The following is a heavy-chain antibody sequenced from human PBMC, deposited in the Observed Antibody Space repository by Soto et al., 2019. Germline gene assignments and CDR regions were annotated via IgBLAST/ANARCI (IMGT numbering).Heavy chain of an antibody. J-gene: IGHJ4*02. D-gene: IGHD5-18*01. Sequence: QVQLVQSGAEVKKPGSSVKVSCKASGGTFSSYTISWVRQAPGQGLEWMGRIIPILGIANYAQKFQGRVTITADKSTSTAYMELSSLRSEDTAVYYCAREGHSYEAWDDYWGQGTLVTVSS. V-gene: IGHV1-69*08. CDR1: GGTFSSYT. CDR2: IIPILGIA. CDR3: AREGHSYEAWDDY.